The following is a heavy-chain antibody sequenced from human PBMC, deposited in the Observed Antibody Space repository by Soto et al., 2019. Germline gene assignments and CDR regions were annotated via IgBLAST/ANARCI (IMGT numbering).Heavy chain of an antibody. CDR2: IWYDGSNK. CDR3: ARVRGSYGMDV. Sequence: QVQLVESGGGVVQPGRSLRLSCVASGFTFSSYGMHWVRQAPGKGLEWVAVIWYDGSNKYYADSVKGRFTISRDNSKNTLYLQMNSLRAEDTAVNYCARVRGSYGMDVWGQGTTVTVSS. J-gene: IGHJ6*02. CDR1: GFTFSSYG. V-gene: IGHV3-33*01.